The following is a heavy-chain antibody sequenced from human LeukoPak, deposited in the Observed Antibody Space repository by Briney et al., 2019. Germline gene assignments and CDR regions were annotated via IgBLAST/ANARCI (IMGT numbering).Heavy chain of an antibody. CDR3: ARDRGSSWLAFDY. D-gene: IGHD6-13*01. V-gene: IGHV3-21*01. Sequence: GGSLRLSCAASGFTFSSYSMNWVRQAPGKGLEWVSSISSSSSYIYYADSVKGRFTISRDNAKNSLYLQMNSLRAEDTAVYYCARDRGSSWLAFDYWGQGTLVTVSS. J-gene: IGHJ4*02. CDR1: GFTFSSYS. CDR2: ISSSSSYI.